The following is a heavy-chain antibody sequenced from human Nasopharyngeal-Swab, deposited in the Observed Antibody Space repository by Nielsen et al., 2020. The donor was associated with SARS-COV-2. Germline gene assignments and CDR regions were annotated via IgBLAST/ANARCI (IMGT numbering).Heavy chain of an antibody. CDR1: GFTFSSYW. CDR2: IDVDGRRT. CDR3: VRGGLGTGLEN. D-gene: IGHD1-14*01. Sequence: GESLKISCAASGFTFSSYWMHWVRQAPGKGLEWVSQIDVDGRRTTYADSVKGRFTISRDNAKNTLYLQMNSLRAEDTAVYYCVRGGLGTGLENWGQGTLVTVSS. V-gene: IGHV3-74*01. J-gene: IGHJ4*02.